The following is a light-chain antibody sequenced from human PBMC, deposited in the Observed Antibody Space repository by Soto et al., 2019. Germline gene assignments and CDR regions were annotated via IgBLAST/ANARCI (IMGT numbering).Light chain of an antibody. CDR2: AAS. CDR1: ESISSTN. V-gene: IGKV3-20*01. J-gene: IGKJ5*01. Sequence: GERATRCCRARESISSTNLGWYQQKPGQAPRLLIYAASSRATGIPVRFSGSGSGTDFTLTISRLEPEDFAVYYCQQYGSPLITFGQGTRLEI. CDR3: QQYGSPLIT.